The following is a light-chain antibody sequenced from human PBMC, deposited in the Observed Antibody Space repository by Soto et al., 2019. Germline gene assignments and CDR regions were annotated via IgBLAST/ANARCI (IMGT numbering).Light chain of an antibody. J-gene: IGKJ5*01. CDR1: QDISNY. CDR3: QQYDNLPT. Sequence: DIQMTQSPSSMSESVGDRVTITCQASQDISNYLNWYQQKPGKAPKLLIYDASNLETGVPSRFSGSGSGTDFTFTISSLQPEDIATYYCQQYDNLPTVGQGTRLEIK. V-gene: IGKV1-33*01. CDR2: DAS.